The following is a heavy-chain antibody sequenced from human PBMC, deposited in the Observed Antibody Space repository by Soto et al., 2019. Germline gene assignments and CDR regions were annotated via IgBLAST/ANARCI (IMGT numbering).Heavy chain of an antibody. CDR3: ARLPGRYSYADYYYYGIDV. V-gene: IGHV5-10-1*01. Sequence: GESLKISCKGSGYSFTSYWLSWVRQMPGKGLEWMGRIDPSDSYTNYSPSFQGYVTISADKSISTAYLQRSSLKASDTAMYYCARLPGRYSYADYYYYGIDVWGQGTMVTVSS. CDR1: GYSFTSYW. J-gene: IGHJ6*02. CDR2: IDPSDSYT. D-gene: IGHD5-18*01.